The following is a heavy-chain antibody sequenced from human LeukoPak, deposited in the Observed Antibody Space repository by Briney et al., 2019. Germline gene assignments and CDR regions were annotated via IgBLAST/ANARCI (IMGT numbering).Heavy chain of an antibody. J-gene: IGHJ4*02. CDR2: ISSSSSYI. CDR1: GFTFSGYS. D-gene: IGHD3-9*01. V-gene: IGHV3-21*01. Sequence: GGSLRLSCAASGFTFSGYSMDWVRQAPGKGLEWVSSISSSSSYIYYADSVKGRFTISRDNAKNSLYLQVNSLRAEDTAVYYCARDHGDILTGYTYYFDYWGQGTLVTVSS. CDR3: ARDHGDILTGYTYYFDY.